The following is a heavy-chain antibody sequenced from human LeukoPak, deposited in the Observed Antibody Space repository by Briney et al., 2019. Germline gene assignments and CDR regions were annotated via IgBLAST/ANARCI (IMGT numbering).Heavy chain of an antibody. CDR3: AGDYYYDSSGQNWFDP. J-gene: IGHJ5*02. Sequence: GGSLRLSCAASGFTFSSYAMHWVRQAPGKGLEWVAVISYDGSNKYYADSVKGRFTISRDNSKNTLYLQMNSLRAEDTAVYYCAGDYYYDSSGQNWFDPWGQGTLVTVSS. D-gene: IGHD3-22*01. CDR1: GFTFSSYA. V-gene: IGHV3-30-3*01. CDR2: ISYDGSNK.